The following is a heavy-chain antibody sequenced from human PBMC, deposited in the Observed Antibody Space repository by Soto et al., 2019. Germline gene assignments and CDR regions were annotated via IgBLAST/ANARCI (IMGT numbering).Heavy chain of an antibody. V-gene: IGHV3-23*01. Sequence: GGPLRRSCAASGCVFSSYAMSWVRQAPGKGLEWVSAISGSGTTAYYADSVKGRFIFSRDNPKNTMYLQMNSLRAEDMVVYFCAKTTDGWFSAFEIWGQGTVVTVSS. CDR2: ISGSGTTA. CDR1: GCVFSSYA. J-gene: IGHJ3*02. CDR3: AKTTDGWFSAFEI. D-gene: IGHD6-19*01.